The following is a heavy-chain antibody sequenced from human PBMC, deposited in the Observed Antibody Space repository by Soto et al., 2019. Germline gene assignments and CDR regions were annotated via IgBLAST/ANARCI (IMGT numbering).Heavy chain of an antibody. CDR2: IVVGSGNT. CDR3: AAEESGGYYYYGMDV. D-gene: IGHD3-3*01. CDR1: GFTFTSSA. Sequence: SVKVSCQASGFTFTSSALQWVRQARGQRLEWIGWIVVGSGNTNYAQKFQERVTITRDMSTSTAYMELSSLRSEDTAVYYCAAEESGGYYYYGMDVWGQGTTVTVSS. V-gene: IGHV1-58*01. J-gene: IGHJ6*02.